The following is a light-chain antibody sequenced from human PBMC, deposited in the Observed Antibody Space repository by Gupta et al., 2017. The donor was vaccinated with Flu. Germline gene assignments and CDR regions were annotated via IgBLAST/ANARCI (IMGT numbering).Light chain of an antibody. CDR2: WPS. V-gene: IGKV4-1*01. CDR3: QQCYASVSQT. J-gene: IGKJ1*01. Sequence: NCKSIQSVLYTPKNKNYLAWYQQTAGQLPKLLIYWPSTRESGVPDRFSGSGSGTDFILTISSLQPEDVAVYSCQQCYASVSQTFG. CDR1: QSVLYTPKNKNY.